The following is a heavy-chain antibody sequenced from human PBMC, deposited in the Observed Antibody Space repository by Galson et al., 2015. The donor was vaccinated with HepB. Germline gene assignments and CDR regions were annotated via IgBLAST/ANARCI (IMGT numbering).Heavy chain of an antibody. CDR2: ISSSSTI. Sequence: SLRLSCAASGFTFSSYSMNWVRQAPGKGLEWVSYISSSSTIYYADSVKGRFTISRDNAKNSLYLQMNSLRAEDTAVYYCFGELLYQGDAFDIWGQGTMATVSS. V-gene: IGHV3-48*01. J-gene: IGHJ3*02. CDR1: GFTFSSYS. CDR3: FGELLYQGDAFDI. D-gene: IGHD3-10*01.